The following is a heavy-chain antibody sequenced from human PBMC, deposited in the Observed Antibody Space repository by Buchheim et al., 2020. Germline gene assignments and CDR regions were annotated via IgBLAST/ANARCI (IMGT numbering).Heavy chain of an antibody. CDR2: MKSKADGETT. CDR1: GFPFNYAS. CDR3: STDGGIATAGVLDY. J-gene: IGHJ4*02. Sequence: EVQLVESGGTLVKPGGSLRLSCAASGFPFNYASMTWVRQAPGKGLEWVGRMKSKADGETTHYAAPATGRFSVSRDESKNMFLLQMNSLKTEDTGVYYCSTDGGIATAGVLDYWGPGTL. V-gene: IGHV3-15*02. D-gene: IGHD6-13*01.